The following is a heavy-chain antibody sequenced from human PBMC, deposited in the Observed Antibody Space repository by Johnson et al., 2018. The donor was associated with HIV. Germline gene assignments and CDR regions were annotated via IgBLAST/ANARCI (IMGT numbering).Heavy chain of an antibody. D-gene: IGHD1-26*01. CDR2: IYSGGST. V-gene: IGHV3-53*01. Sequence: VQLVESGGGLIQPGGSLRLSCAASGFTVSSNYMSWVRQAPGKGLEWVSVIYSGGSTYYADSVKGRFTISRDNAKNSLFLQMNSLRAEDTAVYYCAREGELDAFDMWGQGTVVTVSS. J-gene: IGHJ3*02. CDR1: GFTVSSNY. CDR3: AREGELDAFDM.